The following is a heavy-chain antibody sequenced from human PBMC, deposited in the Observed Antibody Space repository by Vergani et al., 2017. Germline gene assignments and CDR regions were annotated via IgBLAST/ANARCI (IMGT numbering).Heavy chain of an antibody. J-gene: IGHJ5*02. Sequence: EVQLEESGGGLVLPGRSLRLSCVASGFTSAGYAMHWVRQAAGKGLEWVSGISWNSNSIGYADSLKGRFTISRVNAKNSLYLQMNSLRAEDTALYYCAKDLGTSSGGSWFNPWGQGTLVTVSS. CDR2: ISWNSNSI. V-gene: IGHV3-9*02. CDR3: AKDLGTSSGGSWFNP. CDR1: GFTSAGYA. D-gene: IGHD6-6*01.